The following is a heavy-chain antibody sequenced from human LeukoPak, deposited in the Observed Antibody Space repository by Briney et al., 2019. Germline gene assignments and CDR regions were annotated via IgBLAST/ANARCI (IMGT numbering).Heavy chain of an antibody. D-gene: IGHD3-22*01. J-gene: IGHJ4*02. CDR2: IDRNGDST. CDR1: GFTFDDYG. CDR3: AKDLGNYYETSGADY. V-gene: IGHV3-20*04. Sequence: PGGSLRLSCAASGFTFDDYGMSWVRQAPGKGLEWVSGIDRNGDSTGYADSVEGRFTISRDNAKNSLYLQMDSLRAEDTALYYCAKDLGNYYETSGADYWGQGTLVTVSS.